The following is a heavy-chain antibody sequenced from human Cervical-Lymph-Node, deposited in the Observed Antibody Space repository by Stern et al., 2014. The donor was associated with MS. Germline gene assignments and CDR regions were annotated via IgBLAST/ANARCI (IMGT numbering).Heavy chain of an antibody. D-gene: IGHD5-18*01. CDR2: INSDGSTT. V-gene: IGHV3-74*01. Sequence: EVQLVESGGDLVQPGGSLRLSCAASGFTFSSYWMHWVRQAPGKGLVWVSRINSDGSTTSYADSVKGRFTISRDNAKNTLYLQMNSLRAEDTAVYYCARSEYSYGLYYYYGMDVWGQGTTVTVSS. CDR3: ARSEYSYGLYYYYGMDV. CDR1: GFTFSSYW. J-gene: IGHJ6*02.